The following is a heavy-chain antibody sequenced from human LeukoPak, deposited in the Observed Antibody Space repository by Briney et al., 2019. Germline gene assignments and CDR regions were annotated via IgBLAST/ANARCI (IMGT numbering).Heavy chain of an antibody. J-gene: IGHJ4*02. CDR3: AKYEGGGYYFSTIDY. CDR2: INEDGSIT. V-gene: IGHV3-23*01. Sequence: PGGSLRLSCAVSGFTFRTYWMHWVRQVPGEGLVWVSRINEDGSITNYADSVKGRFTVSRDNSKNTLYLQMNSLRAEDTAVYYCAKYEGGGYYFSTIDYWGQGTLVTVSS. CDR1: GFTFRTYW. D-gene: IGHD3-22*01.